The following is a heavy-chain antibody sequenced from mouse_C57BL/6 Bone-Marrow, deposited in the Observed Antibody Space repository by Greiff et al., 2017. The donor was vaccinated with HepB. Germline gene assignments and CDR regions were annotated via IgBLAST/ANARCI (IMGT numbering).Heavy chain of an antibody. V-gene: IGHV1-55*01. CDR1: GYTFTSYW. CDR3: ARSGYSYYFDY. CDR2: IYPGSGST. Sequence: QVQLQQPGAELVKPGASVKMSCKASGYTFTSYWITWVKQRPGQGLEWIGDIYPGSGSTNYNEKFKSKATLTVDTPSSTAYMQLSSLTSEDSAVYYCARSGYSYYFDYWGQGTTLTVSS. D-gene: IGHD3-1*01. J-gene: IGHJ2*01.